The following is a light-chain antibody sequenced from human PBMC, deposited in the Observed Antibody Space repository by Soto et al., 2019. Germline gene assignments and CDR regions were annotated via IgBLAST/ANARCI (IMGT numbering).Light chain of an antibody. CDR1: QSVSSSY. V-gene: IGKV3-20*01. J-gene: IGKJ2*01. Sequence: EIVLTQSPGTLSLSPGERATLSCRASQSVSSSYLAWYQQKPGQAPRLLIYGASSRATGIPDRFSGSGSGTDFDLTICRLEPEDFAVYYCQQFDSSPVYPVGQGTKLEIK. CDR2: GAS. CDR3: QQFDSSPVYP.